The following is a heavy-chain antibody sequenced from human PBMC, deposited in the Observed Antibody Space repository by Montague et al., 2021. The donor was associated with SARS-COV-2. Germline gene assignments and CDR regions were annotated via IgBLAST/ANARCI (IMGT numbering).Heavy chain of an antibody. V-gene: IGHV3-48*03. CDR1: GFTFSSYE. D-gene: IGHD3-3*01. Sequence: SRRLSCAASGFTFSSYEMNWVRQAPGKGLEWVSYISSSGSTIYYADSVKGRFTISRDNAKNSLYLQMNSLRAEDTAVYYCAREKRRITIFGVVIIEYFDLWGRGTLVTVSS. J-gene: IGHJ2*01. CDR2: ISSSGSTI. CDR3: AREKRRITIFGVVIIEYFDL.